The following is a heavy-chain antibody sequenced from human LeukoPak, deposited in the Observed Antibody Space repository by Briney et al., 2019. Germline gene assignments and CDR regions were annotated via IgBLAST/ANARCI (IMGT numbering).Heavy chain of an antibody. V-gene: IGHV4-38-2*02. Sequence: SETLSLTCTVSGYSISSGYYWGWIRQPPGKGLEWIGSIYHSGSTYYNPSLKSRVTISVDTSKNQFSLKLSSVTAADTAVYYCARSVYCSGGTCLMAYMDVWGKGTTVTVSS. CDR2: IYHSGST. D-gene: IGHD2-15*01. CDR1: GYSISSGYY. J-gene: IGHJ6*03. CDR3: ARSVYCSGGTCLMAYMDV.